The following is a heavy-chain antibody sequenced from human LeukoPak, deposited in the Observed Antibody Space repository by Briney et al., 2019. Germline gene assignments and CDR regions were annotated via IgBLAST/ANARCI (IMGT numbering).Heavy chain of an antibody. V-gene: IGHV4-39*07. Sequence: SETLSLTCTVSGGSISSSSYYWSWIRQPPGKGLEWIGEINHSGSTNYNPSLKSRVTISVDTSKNQFSLKLSSVTAADTAVYYCARRYYYYYGMDVWGQGTTVTVSS. CDR3: ARRYYYYYGMDV. J-gene: IGHJ6*02. CDR1: GGSISSSSYY. CDR2: INHSGST.